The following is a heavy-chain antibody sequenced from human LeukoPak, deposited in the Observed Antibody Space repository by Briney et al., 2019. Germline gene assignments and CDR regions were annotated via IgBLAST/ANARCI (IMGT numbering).Heavy chain of an antibody. CDR3: ARERPVGATPFDF. Sequence: PGGSLRLSCAASGFTFSTYSMNWVRQAPGKGLEWVSYINPSSTTIYYADSVKGRFTISRDNAKNSLYLQMNSLRDEDTAVYFCARERPVGATPFDFWGQGTLVTVSS. V-gene: IGHV3-48*02. J-gene: IGHJ4*02. CDR1: GFTFSTYS. D-gene: IGHD1-26*01. CDR2: INPSSTTI.